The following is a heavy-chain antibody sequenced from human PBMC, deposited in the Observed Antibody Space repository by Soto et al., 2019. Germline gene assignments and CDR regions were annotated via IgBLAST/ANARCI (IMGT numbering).Heavy chain of an antibody. CDR2: IDPSDSYT. J-gene: IGHJ6*02. Sequence: GESLKISCKGSGYSFTSYWISWVRQMPGKGLEWMGRIDPSDSYTNYSPSFQGHVTISADKSISTAYLQWSSLKASDTAMYYCARPFGLVGYYYGMDVWGQGNTVTVSS. CDR3: ARPFGLVGYYYGMDV. V-gene: IGHV5-10-1*01. D-gene: IGHD3-3*01. CDR1: GYSFTSYW.